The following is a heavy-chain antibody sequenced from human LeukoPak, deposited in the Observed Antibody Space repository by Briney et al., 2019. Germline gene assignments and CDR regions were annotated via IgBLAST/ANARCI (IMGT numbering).Heavy chain of an antibody. CDR1: GFTFAEYS. J-gene: IGHJ4*02. CDR3: TKEHSSGWPTIDC. D-gene: IGHD6-19*01. CDR2: INRNGGAI. V-gene: IGHV3-43*01. Sequence: GGSLRLSCSASGFTFAEYSMHWVRQAPGKGLEWVSVINRNGGAIQYADSVKGRFIISRDNSKNSLYLQMNGLRTEDTALYYCTKEHSSGWPTIDCWGQGTLVTVSS.